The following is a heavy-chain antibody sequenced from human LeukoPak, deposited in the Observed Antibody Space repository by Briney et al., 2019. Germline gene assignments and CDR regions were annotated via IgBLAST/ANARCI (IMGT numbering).Heavy chain of an antibody. CDR1: GGSISTYY. D-gene: IGHD2-2*01. V-gene: IGHV4-59*08. CDR2: IYYSGST. J-gene: IGHJ5*02. CDR3: ARSVVLPDAGHPFDP. Sequence: SETLSLTCTVSGGSISTYYWSWIRQPPGKGLEWIGYIYYSGSTNYNPSLKSRVIISVDTSNNQFSLKLNSVTAADTAVYFCARSVVLPDAGHPFDPWGQGTLVTVSS.